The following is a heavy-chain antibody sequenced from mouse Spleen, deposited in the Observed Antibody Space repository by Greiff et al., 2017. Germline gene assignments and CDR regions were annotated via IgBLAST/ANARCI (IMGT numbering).Heavy chain of an antibody. V-gene: IGHV1-81*01. CDR2: IYPRSGNT. J-gene: IGHJ2*01. Sequence: QVQLKQSGAELARPGASVKLSCKASGYTFTSYGISWVKQRTGQGLEWIGEIYPRSGNTYYNEKFKGKATLTADKSSSTAYMELRSLTSEDSAVYFCARRDFTTALDYWGQGTTLTVSS. CDR3: ARRDFTTALDY. D-gene: IGHD1-2*01. CDR1: GYTFTSYG.